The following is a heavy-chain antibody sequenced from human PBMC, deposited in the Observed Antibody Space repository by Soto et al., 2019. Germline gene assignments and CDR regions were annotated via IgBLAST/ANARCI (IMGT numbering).Heavy chain of an antibody. CDR2: IDHSGGT. Sequence: SETLSLTCAVYGGSFSGYYWNWIRQPPGKGLEWIGEIDHSGGTNYNPSLKSRVTISEDTSKSQFSLKVNSMTAADTAVYYCARYRREAVAGYTLDNWGQGILVTVSS. J-gene: IGHJ4*02. CDR1: GGSFSGYY. CDR3: ARYRREAVAGYTLDN. V-gene: IGHV4-34*01. D-gene: IGHD6-13*01.